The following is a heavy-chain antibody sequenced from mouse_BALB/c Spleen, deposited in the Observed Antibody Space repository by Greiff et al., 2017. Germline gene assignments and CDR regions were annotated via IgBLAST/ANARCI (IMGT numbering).Heavy chain of an antibody. J-gene: IGHJ2*01. CDR3: ARADGYFDD. CDR2: ISSGGSYT. V-gene: IGHV5-9-4*01. Sequence: EVKLMESGGGLVKPGGSLKLSCAASGFTFSSYAMSWVRQSPEKRLEWVAEISSGGSYTYYPDTVTGRFTISRDNAKNTLYLEMSSLRSEDTAMYYCARADGYFDDWGQGTTLTVSS. D-gene: IGHD2-3*01. CDR1: GFTFSSYA.